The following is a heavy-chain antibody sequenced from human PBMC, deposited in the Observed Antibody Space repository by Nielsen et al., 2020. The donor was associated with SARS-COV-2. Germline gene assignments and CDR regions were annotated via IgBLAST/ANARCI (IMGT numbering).Heavy chain of an antibody. J-gene: IGHJ6*02. CDR3: ARDGSVDTAMAMGGYYYYGMDV. CDR1: GYTFTSYY. D-gene: IGHD5-18*01. Sequence: ASVKVSCKASGYTFTSYYMHWVRQAPGQGFEWMGIINPSGGSTSYAQKFQGRVTMTRDTSTSTVYMELSSLRSEDTAVYYCARDGSVDTAMAMGGYYYYGMDVWGQGTTVTVSS. V-gene: IGHV1-46*01. CDR2: INPSGGST.